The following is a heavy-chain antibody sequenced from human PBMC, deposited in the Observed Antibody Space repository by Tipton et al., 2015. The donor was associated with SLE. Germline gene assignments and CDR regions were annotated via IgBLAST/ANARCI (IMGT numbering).Heavy chain of an antibody. D-gene: IGHD3-22*01. CDR2: ISNTGGTM. V-gene: IGHV3-11*04. Sequence: SLRLSCAASGFPFGDYYMSWIRQAPGKGLEWVSYISNTGGTMPYADSVKGRFTISRDNAKKSLYLQMNSLRAEDTAVYHCATIPNYKYDGSGATDVWGKGTTVTVSS. J-gene: IGHJ6*03. CDR1: GFPFGDYY. CDR3: ATIPNYKYDGSGATDV.